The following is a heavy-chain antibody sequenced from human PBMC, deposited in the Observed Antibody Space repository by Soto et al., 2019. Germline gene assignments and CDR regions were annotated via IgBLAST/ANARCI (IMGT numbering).Heavy chain of an antibody. Sequence: SVKVSCKASGCTFSSYAISWVRQAPGQGLEWMGGIIPIFGTANYAQKFQGRVTITADESTSTAYTELSSLRSEDTAVYYCARESIAAPSIAFDIWGQGTMVTVSS. CDR1: GCTFSSYA. J-gene: IGHJ3*02. CDR2: IIPIFGTA. V-gene: IGHV1-69*13. D-gene: IGHD6-6*01. CDR3: ARESIAAPSIAFDI.